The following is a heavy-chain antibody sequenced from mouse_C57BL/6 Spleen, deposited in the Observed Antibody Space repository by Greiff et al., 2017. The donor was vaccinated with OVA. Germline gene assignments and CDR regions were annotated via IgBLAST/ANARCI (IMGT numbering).Heavy chain of an antibody. CDR2: IYPGSGST. CDR1: GYTFTSYW. J-gene: IGHJ2*01. V-gene: IGHV1-55*01. D-gene: IGHD1-1*01. Sequence: QVQLQQPGAELVKPGASVKMSYKASGYTFTSYWITWVKQRPGQGLEWIGDIYPGSGSTNYNEKFKSKATLTVDTSSSTAYMQLSSLTSEDSAVYYCARGPTVVADHYFDYWGQGTTLTVSS. CDR3: ARGPTVVADHYFDY.